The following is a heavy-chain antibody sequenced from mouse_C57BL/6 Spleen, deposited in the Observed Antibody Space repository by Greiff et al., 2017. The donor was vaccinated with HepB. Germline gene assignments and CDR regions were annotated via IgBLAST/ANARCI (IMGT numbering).Heavy chain of an antibody. J-gene: IGHJ2*01. CDR3: ARSPGVYFDY. Sequence: EVKLVESGGGLVQPGGSLSLSCAASGFTFTDYYMSWVRQPPGKALEWLGFIRNKANGYTTEYSASVKGRFTISRDNSQSILYLQMNALRAEDSATYYCARSPGVYFDYWGQGTTLTVSS. CDR1: GFTFTDYY. V-gene: IGHV7-3*01. CDR2: IRNKANGYTT.